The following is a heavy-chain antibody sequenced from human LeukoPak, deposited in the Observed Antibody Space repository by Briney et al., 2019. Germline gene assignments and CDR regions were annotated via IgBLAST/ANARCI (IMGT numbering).Heavy chain of an antibody. Sequence: ASETLSLTCIVSGGSISSYYWGWVRQPPGKGMVWVGYIYYSGSTNYNTSLKSRVTISVETSKNQFSLKLRSVDAADPAVFYFARVSWSPETSYYYMDVWVKGTTVTVSS. J-gene: IGHJ6*03. D-gene: IGHD1-14*01. CDR2: IYYSGST. V-gene: IGHV4-59*01. CDR1: GGSISSYY. CDR3: ARVSWSPETSYYYMDV.